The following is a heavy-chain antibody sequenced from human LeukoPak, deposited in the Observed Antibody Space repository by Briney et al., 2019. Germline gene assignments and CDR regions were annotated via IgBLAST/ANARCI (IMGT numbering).Heavy chain of an antibody. J-gene: IGHJ6*03. Sequence: GGSLRLSCAASGFTFSSYEMNWVRQAPGKGLEWVSYISSSGSTIYYADSVKGRFTISRDNAKNSLYLQMNSLRAEDTAVYYCARVYATVTTHYYYYMDVWGKGTTVTISS. V-gene: IGHV3-48*03. D-gene: IGHD4-17*01. CDR2: ISSSGSTI. CDR3: ARVYATVTTHYYYYMDV. CDR1: GFTFSSYE.